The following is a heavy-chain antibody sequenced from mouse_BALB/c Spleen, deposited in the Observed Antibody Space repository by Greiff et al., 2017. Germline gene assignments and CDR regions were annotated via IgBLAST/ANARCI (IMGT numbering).Heavy chain of an antibody. CDR1: GFTFSDYY. CDR3: AREAYYGIAWFAY. CDR2: ISDGGSYT. D-gene: IGHD2-10*01. Sequence: DVQLVESGGGLVKPGGSLKLSCAASGFTFSDYYMYWVRQTPEKRLEWVATISDGGSYTYYPDSVKGRFTISRDNAKNNLYLQMSSLKSEDTAMYYCAREAYYGIAWFAYWGQGTLVTVSA. V-gene: IGHV5-4*02. J-gene: IGHJ3*01.